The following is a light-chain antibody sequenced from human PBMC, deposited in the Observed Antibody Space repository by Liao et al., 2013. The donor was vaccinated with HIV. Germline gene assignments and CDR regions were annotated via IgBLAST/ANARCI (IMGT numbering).Light chain of an antibody. CDR2: YDK. CDR1: KIGIKS. V-gene: IGLV3-21*01. Sequence: SYELTQPPSVTVAPGATARITCGGDKIGIKSVHWYQQKPGQAPVMVIYYDKERPSGIPERVSGSNSGNTATLTISGVEAGDEADYYCQVWDSSSDHLYVFGTGTKVTVL. J-gene: IGLJ1*01. CDR3: QVWDSSSDHLYV.